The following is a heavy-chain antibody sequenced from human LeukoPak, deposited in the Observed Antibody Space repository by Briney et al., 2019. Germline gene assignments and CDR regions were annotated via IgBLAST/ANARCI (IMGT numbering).Heavy chain of an antibody. V-gene: IGHV1-18*01. CDR1: GYIFTSHG. D-gene: IGHD6-25*01. CDR2: INIYKGNT. Sequence: GASVTVSCKASGYIFTSHGLSWVRQAPGQGLEWMGWINIYKGNTNYAQKFQGRVTMTTDTSTSTAYMELRSLRSDDTAVYYCARNSSAWYGYFDLWGRGTLVTVSS. CDR3: ARNSSAWYGYFDL. J-gene: IGHJ2*01.